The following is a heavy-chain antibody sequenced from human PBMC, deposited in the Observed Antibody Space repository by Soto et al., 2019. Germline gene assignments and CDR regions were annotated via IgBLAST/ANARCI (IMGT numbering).Heavy chain of an antibody. Sequence: QVQLQESGPGLVKPSETLSLTCTVSGGSMNTYYWSWIRQPPGKELEWIGYIYYSGSTKYNPALTRRVSMSIDTSKKQFSLKLSSVTAADTAVYYCARDPSLMYGMDVWGQGTTVTVSS. CDR1: GGSMNTYY. CDR3: ARDPSLMYGMDV. CDR2: IYYSGST. V-gene: IGHV4-59*01. J-gene: IGHJ6*02. D-gene: IGHD2-8*01.